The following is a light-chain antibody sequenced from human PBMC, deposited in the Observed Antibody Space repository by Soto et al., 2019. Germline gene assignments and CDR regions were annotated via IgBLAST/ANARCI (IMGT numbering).Light chain of an antibody. CDR1: HSVARTY. CDR3: QQYGSSSFT. J-gene: IGKJ2*01. CDR2: RAS. V-gene: IGKV3-20*01. Sequence: EIVLTQSPATLSLSPGEGATLSCRASHSVARTYLAWYQQKPGQAPRLLIYRASNRASGTPDRFSGSGSGTDFTLTISRLEPEDFAMYYCQQYGSSSFTFGQGTKLEIK.